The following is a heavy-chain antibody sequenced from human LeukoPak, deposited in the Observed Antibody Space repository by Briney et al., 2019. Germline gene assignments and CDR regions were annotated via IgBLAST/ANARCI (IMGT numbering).Heavy chain of an antibody. Sequence: GGSLRLSCVASGFTFSDCGMNWVRQAPGMWLEWSSYIGPRSSTIHYADSVKGRFSIFRDNAKSSLFLQMNSLREEDTAVYYCATNRKIYGSAGQYPDYWGQGTRVIVSS. CDR3: ATNRKIYGSAGQYPDY. J-gene: IGHJ4*02. CDR2: IGPRSSTI. D-gene: IGHD2/OR15-2a*01. V-gene: IGHV3-48*02. CDR1: GFTFSDCG.